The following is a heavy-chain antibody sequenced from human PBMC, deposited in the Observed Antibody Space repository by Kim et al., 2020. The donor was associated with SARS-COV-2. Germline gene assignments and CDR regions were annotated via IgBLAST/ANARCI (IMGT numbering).Heavy chain of an antibody. Sequence: SETLSLTCAVSGDSITRDKWWGWVRQAPGKRLEWIGEIHGGGTTYYNPSLKSRVSISADPSKNQFSLTLSPVTAADTAVYYCASLAGFTMIEGVTYFFDYWGQGTLVTVSS. V-gene: IGHV4-4*02. CDR3: ASLAGFTMIEGVTYFFDY. D-gene: IGHD3-10*01. CDR1: GDSITRDKW. CDR2: IHGGGTT. J-gene: IGHJ4*02.